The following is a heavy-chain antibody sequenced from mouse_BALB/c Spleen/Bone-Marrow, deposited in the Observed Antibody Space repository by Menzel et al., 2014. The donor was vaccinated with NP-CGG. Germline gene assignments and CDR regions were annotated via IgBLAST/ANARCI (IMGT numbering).Heavy chain of an antibody. D-gene: IGHD1-1*01. V-gene: IGHV14-3*02. CDR3: AAYYYVSSYGFAY. Sequence: EVQLQQSGAELVKPGASVKLSCTASGFNIKDTYMHWVKQRPEQGLEWIGRIDPASGNTKFDPKFQGKATIASDTSSNTAYLQLSSLTSEDTAVYYCAAYYYVSSYGFAYWGQRTLVTVSA. J-gene: IGHJ3*01. CDR1: GFNIKDTY. CDR2: IDPASGNT.